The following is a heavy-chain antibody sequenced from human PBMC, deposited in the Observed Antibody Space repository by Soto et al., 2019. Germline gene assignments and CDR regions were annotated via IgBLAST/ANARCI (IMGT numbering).Heavy chain of an antibody. CDR2: INPSGGST. CDR3: ARYCSSTSCQNAFDY. V-gene: IGHV1-46*01. D-gene: IGHD2-2*01. Sequence: QVQLVQSGAEVKKPGASVKVSCKASGYTFTSYYMRWVRQAPGQGLEWMGIINPSGGSTSYAQKFQGRVTMTRDTSTSTVYMELSSLRSEDTAVYYCARYCSSTSCQNAFDYWGQGTLVTVSS. CDR1: GYTFTSYY. J-gene: IGHJ4*02.